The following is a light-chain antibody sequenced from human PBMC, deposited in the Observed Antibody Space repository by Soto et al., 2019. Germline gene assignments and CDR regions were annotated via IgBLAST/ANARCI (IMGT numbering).Light chain of an antibody. CDR2: DVT. CDR1: SSDVGGYNY. Sequence: QSALSHPLSVSWSPGHSVTISCTGTSSDVGGYNYVSWYQQHPGKAPELMIYDVTKRPSGVPDRFSGSKSGNTASLTISGLQAEDQADYYCCSYVGTDNYRFGTGTKVTVL. J-gene: IGLJ1*01. V-gene: IGLV2-11*01. CDR3: CSYVGTDNYR.